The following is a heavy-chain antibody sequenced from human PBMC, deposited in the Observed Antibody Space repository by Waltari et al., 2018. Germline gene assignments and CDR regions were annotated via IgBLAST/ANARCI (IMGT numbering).Heavy chain of an antibody. Sequence: QVQLVQSGAEVKKPGSSVKVSCKASGGTFSSYAISWVRQAPGQGLEWMGGIIPIFGTANYAQKFQGRVTITTDESTSTAYMELSSPRSEDTAVYYCARGSTIFGVVIIDYWGQGTLVTVSS. D-gene: IGHD3-3*01. J-gene: IGHJ4*02. CDR2: IIPIFGTA. CDR3: ARGSTIFGVVIIDY. V-gene: IGHV1-69*05. CDR1: GGTFSSYA.